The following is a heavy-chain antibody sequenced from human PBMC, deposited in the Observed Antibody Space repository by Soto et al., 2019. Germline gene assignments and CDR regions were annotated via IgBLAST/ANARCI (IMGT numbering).Heavy chain of an antibody. CDR2: ISNSGST. CDR3: ARYKVGGYYNAWFDP. V-gene: IGHV4-30-4*01. D-gene: IGHD3-10*01. CDR1: GDSVNNDDYY. J-gene: IGHJ5*02. Sequence: SETLSLTCTVSGDSVNNDDYYWSWIRQPPGKGLEWIGCISNSGSTFHTPSLRGRLSMSIDTSKNQFSLRLASVTAADAAVYFCARYKVGGYYNAWFDPGRPGAVVTVSS.